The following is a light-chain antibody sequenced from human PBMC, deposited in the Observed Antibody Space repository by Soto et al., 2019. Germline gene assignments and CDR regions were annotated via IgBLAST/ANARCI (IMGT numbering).Light chain of an antibody. Sequence: EIVLTQSPATVSLSPGERATLSCRASRNIYRYLAWYQQKPGQAPRLLIYDTANRATGIPARFRGSGSATDFTLTISSLEPEDFAVYYCQQRSDWPLTFGGGTKVEIK. CDR1: RNIYRY. CDR3: QQRSDWPLT. CDR2: DTA. J-gene: IGKJ4*01. V-gene: IGKV3-11*01.